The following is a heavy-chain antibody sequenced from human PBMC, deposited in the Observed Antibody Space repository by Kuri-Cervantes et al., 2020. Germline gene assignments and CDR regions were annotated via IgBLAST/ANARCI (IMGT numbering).Heavy chain of an antibody. J-gene: IGHJ4*02. V-gene: IGHV4-59*01. CDR1: GGSISSYY. D-gene: IGHD3-10*01. CDR2: IYYGGST. CDR3: ARSLGGASYYAY. Sequence: SETLSLTCTVSGGSISSYYWSWIRQPPGKGLEWIGYIYYGGSTNYNPSLKSRVTISVDTSKNQFSLKLSSVTAADTAVHYCARSLGGASYYAYWGQGTLVTVSS.